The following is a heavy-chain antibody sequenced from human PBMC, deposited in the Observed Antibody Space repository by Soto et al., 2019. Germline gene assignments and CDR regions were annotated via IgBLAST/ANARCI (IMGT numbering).Heavy chain of an antibody. Sequence: ASVKVSCKASGYIFTSYHMHWVRQAPGQGLEWMGIINPSGGSTRYAQKFQGRVTMSRDTSTSTVYMELRSLRSEDTAVYYCARGSNDYNIWFDPWGQGTLVTVSS. D-gene: IGHD3-16*01. CDR2: INPSGGST. CDR1: GYIFTSYH. V-gene: IGHV1-46*01. CDR3: ARGSNDYNIWFDP. J-gene: IGHJ5*02.